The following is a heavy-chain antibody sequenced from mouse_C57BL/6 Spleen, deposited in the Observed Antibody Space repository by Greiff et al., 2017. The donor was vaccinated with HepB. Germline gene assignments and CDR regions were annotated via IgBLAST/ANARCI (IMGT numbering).Heavy chain of an antibody. CDR1: GYTFTDYY. V-gene: IGHV1-19*01. Sequence: VQLQQSGPVLVKPGASVKMSCKASGYTFTDYYMNWVKQSHGKSLEWIGVINPYNGGTSYNQKFKGKATLTVDKSSSTAYMELNSLTSEDSAVYYCARDSLGYVFAYWGQGTLVTVSA. D-gene: IGHD3-2*02. CDR3: ARDSLGYVFAY. CDR2: INPYNGGT. J-gene: IGHJ3*01.